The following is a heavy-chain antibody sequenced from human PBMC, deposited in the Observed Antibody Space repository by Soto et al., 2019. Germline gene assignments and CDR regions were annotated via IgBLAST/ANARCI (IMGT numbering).Heavy chain of an antibody. CDR2: INPNSGGT. J-gene: IGHJ4*02. Sequence: ASVKVSCKASGYTFTGYYMHWVRQAPGQGLEWMGWINPNSGGTNYAQKFQGRVTMTRDTSISTAYMELSRLRSDDTAVYYCARGIVGAIGAIDYWGQRTLVTVSS. CDR3: ARGIVGAIGAIDY. CDR1: GYTFTGYY. V-gene: IGHV1-2*02. D-gene: IGHD1-26*01.